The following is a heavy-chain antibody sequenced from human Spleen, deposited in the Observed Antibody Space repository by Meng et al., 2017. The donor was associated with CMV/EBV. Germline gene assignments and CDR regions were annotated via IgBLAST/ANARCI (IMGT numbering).Heavy chain of an antibody. J-gene: IGHJ4*02. D-gene: IGHD2-15*01. Sequence: CAASRFTFSSYAMGWVRQAPGKGLEWVSAISGSGGSTYYADSVKGRFTISRDNSKNTLYLQMNSLRAEDTAVYYCAKPANTLQITDYWGQGTLVTVSS. CDR1: RFTFSSYA. CDR2: ISGSGGST. V-gene: IGHV3-23*01. CDR3: AKPANTLQITDY.